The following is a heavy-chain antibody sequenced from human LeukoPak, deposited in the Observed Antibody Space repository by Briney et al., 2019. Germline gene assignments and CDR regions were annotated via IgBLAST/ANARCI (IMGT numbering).Heavy chain of an antibody. CDR3: AKDILMEDILTGSSRWYYYYMDV. CDR2: ISSSSSTI. CDR1: GFTFSSYS. V-gene: IGHV3-48*01. D-gene: IGHD3-9*01. J-gene: IGHJ6*03. Sequence: PGGSLRLSCAASGFTFSSYSMNWVRQAPGKGLEWVSYISSSSSTIYYADSVKGRFTISRDNAKNSLYLQMNSLRAEDTAVYYCAKDILMEDILTGSSRWYYYYMDVWGKGTTVTVSS.